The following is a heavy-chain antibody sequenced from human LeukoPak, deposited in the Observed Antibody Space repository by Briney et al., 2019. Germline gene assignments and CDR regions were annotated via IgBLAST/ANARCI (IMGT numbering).Heavy chain of an antibody. CDR2: INHSGST. D-gene: IGHD2-2*01. CDR1: GGSFSGYY. J-gene: IGHJ6*02. CDR3: ARRTSGYYYYGMDV. Sequence: SETLSLTCAVYGGSFSGYYWSWIRQPPGKGLEWIGEINHSGSTNYNPSLKSRVTISVDTSKNQFSLKLSSVTAADTAVYYCARRTSGYYYYGMDVWGQGTTVTVFS. V-gene: IGHV4-34*01.